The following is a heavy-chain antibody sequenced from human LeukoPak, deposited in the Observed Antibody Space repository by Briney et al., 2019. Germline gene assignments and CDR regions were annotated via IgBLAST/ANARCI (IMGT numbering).Heavy chain of an antibody. CDR2: IYFSGTT. J-gene: IGHJ5*02. CDR3: ARRRAEGGSNGHYNWFDP. V-gene: IGHV4-59*08. CDR1: GDSIDAYY. D-gene: IGHD6-13*01. Sequence: SETLSLTCTVSGDSIDAYYWGWIRQPPGKGLEWIGYIYFSGTTKYNPSLESRVTISVDTSKNQFSLKLSSVTAADTAVYYCARRRAEGGSNGHYNWFDPWGQGILVTVSS.